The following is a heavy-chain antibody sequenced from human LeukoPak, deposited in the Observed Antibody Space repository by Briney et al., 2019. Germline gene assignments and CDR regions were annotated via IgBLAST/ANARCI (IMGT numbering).Heavy chain of an antibody. CDR1: GFTFSDYY. CDR3: AKSPSRAAAGYFDY. Sequence: PGGSLRLSCAASGFTFSDYYMSWIRQPPGKGLEWVSYISTTGTYTNYADSVKGRFTISRDNAKNSLYLQMNSLRAEDTAVYYCAKSPSRAAAGYFDYWGQGTLVTVSS. V-gene: IGHV3-11*03. J-gene: IGHJ4*02. D-gene: IGHD6-13*01. CDR2: ISTTGTYT.